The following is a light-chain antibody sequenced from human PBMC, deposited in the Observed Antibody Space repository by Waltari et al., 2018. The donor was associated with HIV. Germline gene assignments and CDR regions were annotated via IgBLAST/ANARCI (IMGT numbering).Light chain of an antibody. CDR1: QSISAK. J-gene: IGKJ2*01. CDR2: EAA. CDR3: QQYDDGPRGIT. Sequence: ELVMTQSPPTLSVSPGQRVTLSCRASQSISAKVAWYQQRPGKAPRLLIYEAATRPTGIPARFSGSGSGTEFTLTISSLQSEDFATYFCQQYDDGPRGITFGQGTMLEIK. V-gene: IGKV3-15*01.